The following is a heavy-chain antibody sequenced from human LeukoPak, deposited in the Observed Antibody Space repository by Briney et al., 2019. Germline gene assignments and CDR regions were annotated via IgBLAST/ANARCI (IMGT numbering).Heavy chain of an antibody. CDR1: GFTFSSYS. CDR3: ASQLGDASDI. V-gene: IGHV3-48*01. D-gene: IGHD6-13*01. CDR2: ISSSSSTI. J-gene: IGHJ3*02. Sequence: GGSLRLSCAASGFTFSSYSMNWVRQAPGKGLEWVSYISSSSSTIYYADSVKGRFTISRDNGKNSLYLQMNNLRAEDTAVYYCASQLGDASDIWGQGTMVTVSS.